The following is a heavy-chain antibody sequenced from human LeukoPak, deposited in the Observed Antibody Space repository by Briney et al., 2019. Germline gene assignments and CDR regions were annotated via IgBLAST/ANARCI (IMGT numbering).Heavy chain of an antibody. V-gene: IGHV4-31*03. J-gene: IGHJ3*02. D-gene: IGHD4-23*01. CDR3: ARVRPTVVGYDAFDI. Sequence: SQTLSLTCTVSGGSISSGGYSWSWLRQHPGKGLEWIGYIYYSGSTYYNPSLKSRVTISVDTSKNQFSLKLSSVTAADTAVYYCARVRPTVVGYDAFDIWGQGTMVTVSS. CDR1: GGSISSGGYS. CDR2: IYYSGST.